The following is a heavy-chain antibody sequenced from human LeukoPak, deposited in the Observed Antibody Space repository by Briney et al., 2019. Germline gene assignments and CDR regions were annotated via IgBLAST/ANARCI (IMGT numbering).Heavy chain of an antibody. D-gene: IGHD1-26*01. Sequence: ASVKVSCKASGYTFTGYYMHWVRQAPGQGLEWRGWINPNSGGTNYAQKFQGWVTMTRDTSISTAYMELSRLRSDDTAVYYCARGAWELLQLHFDYWGQGTLVTVSS. CDR1: GYTFTGYY. CDR3: ARGAWELLQLHFDY. CDR2: INPNSGGT. V-gene: IGHV1-2*04. J-gene: IGHJ4*02.